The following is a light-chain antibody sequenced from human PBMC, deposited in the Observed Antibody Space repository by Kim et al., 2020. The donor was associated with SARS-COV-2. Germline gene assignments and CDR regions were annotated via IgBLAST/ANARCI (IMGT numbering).Light chain of an antibody. CDR1: QGISSS. V-gene: IGKV1D-13*01. CDR3: QQSNNYPIT. Sequence: ASVGDRVTITCRASQGISSSLAWYQQKPGKPPKLLIYDASSVESGVPSRFSGRGSGTDFTLTISRLQPEDFATYYCQQSNNYPITFGQGTRLDIK. CDR2: DAS. J-gene: IGKJ5*01.